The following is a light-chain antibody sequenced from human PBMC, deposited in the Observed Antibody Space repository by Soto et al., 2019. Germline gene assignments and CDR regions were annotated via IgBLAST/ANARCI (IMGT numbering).Light chain of an antibody. V-gene: IGKV3-20*01. J-gene: IGKJ2*01. CDR2: GAS. CDR1: QSVSSSY. Sequence: EIVLTQSPGTLSLSPGERATLSCRASQSVSSSYLAWYQQKPGQAPRLLIYGASSRATGIPDRFSGSGSGTDFTLTISRLEPEDFALYYFHQYGSSPYTFGQGTNLEIK. CDR3: HQYGSSPYT.